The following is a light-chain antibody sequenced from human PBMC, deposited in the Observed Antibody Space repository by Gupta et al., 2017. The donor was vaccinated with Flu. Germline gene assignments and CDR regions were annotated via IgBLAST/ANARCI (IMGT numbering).Light chain of an antibody. CDR1: YGNSSY. CDR2: AAS. J-gene: IGKJ4*01. CDR3: QQSYRFPQT. V-gene: IGKV1-39*01. Sequence: PSFLPASGRERVNIHCPASYGNSSYLHWCQQKPGKAPKLLIYAASNLQSGVPSRFSGSGSGTAFTLTISRLQPQDFATYYFQQSYRFPQTFGGGTRVEIK.